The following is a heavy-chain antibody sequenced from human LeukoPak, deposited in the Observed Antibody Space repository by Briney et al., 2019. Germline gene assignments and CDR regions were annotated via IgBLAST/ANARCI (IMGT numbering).Heavy chain of an antibody. Sequence: GGSLRLSCAASGFIFSIYSMNWVRQAPGKGLEWVSSISSSSTYIYYADSVKGRFTISRDNAKNSLYLQMNSLRAEDTAVYYCARGPRGNIAAAGHFDYWGQGTLVTVSS. V-gene: IGHV3-21*01. D-gene: IGHD6-13*01. CDR3: ARGPRGNIAAAGHFDY. J-gene: IGHJ4*02. CDR2: ISSSSTYI. CDR1: GFIFSIYS.